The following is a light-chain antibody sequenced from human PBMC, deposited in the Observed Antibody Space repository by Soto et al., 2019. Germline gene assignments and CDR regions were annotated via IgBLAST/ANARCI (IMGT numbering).Light chain of an antibody. Sequence: QSALTQPPSASGSPGQSVTISCTGTSSDLGDYDYVSWYQQHPGKAPKVMIYEVNKRPSGVPDRFSGSKSGNTASLTVTGLQAEDEADYYCSSYEGSNNLIFGGGTKLTAL. CDR3: SSYEGSNNLI. V-gene: IGLV2-8*01. J-gene: IGLJ2*01. CDR1: SSDLGDYDY. CDR2: EVN.